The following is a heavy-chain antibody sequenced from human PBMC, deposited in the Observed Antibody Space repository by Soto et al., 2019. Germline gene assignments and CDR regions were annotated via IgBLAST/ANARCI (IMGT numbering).Heavy chain of an antibody. Sequence: QITLKESGPTLVKPTQTLTLTCTFSGFSLSTSGVGVGWIRQPPGKALEWLAFIYWVDGKRYSPSLKSRLTITKDTSKNQVVLTMTNMDPVDTATYHCAHVRHPYYYYGMDVWCQGTTVTFSS. V-gene: IGHV2-5*02. CDR2: IYWVDGK. CDR3: AHVRHPYYYYGMDV. CDR1: GFSLSTSGVG. J-gene: IGHJ6*02. D-gene: IGHD3-10*01.